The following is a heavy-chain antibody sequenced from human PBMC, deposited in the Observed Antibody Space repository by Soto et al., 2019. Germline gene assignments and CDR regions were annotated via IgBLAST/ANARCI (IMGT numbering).Heavy chain of an antibody. Sequence: QVQLVQSGAEVKKPGASVKVSCKASGYTFTSHDINWVRQATGQRPEWMGWMNPNSGNTGYAQKFQGRVTMTRDTSISTAYMELSSLTSEDTAVYYCARDIGGGSRYGDYFDPWGQGTLVTVSS. CDR1: GYTFTSHD. CDR2: MNPNSGNT. D-gene: IGHD4-17*01. J-gene: IGHJ5*02. CDR3: ARDIGGGSRYGDYFDP. V-gene: IGHV1-8*01.